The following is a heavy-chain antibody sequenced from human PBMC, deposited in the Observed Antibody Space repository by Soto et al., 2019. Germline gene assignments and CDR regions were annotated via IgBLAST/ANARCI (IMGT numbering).Heavy chain of an antibody. D-gene: IGHD1-26*01. J-gene: IGHJ4*02. CDR3: ARGGSYFDY. V-gene: IGHV3-48*03. CDR1: GFSFRSYE. CDR2: ITGSGNTI. Sequence: PGGSLRLSCAASGFSFRSYEMNWVRQAPGKGLEWVSYITGSGNTIYYADSVKGRFTISRDNAKNSMYLQMNSLRAEDTAVYYCARGGSYFDYWGQGTLVTVSS.